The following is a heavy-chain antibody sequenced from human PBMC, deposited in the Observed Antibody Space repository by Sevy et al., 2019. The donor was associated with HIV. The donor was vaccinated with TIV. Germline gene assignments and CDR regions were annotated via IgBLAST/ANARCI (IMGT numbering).Heavy chain of an antibody. Sequence: SETLSLTCSVSGGSISSGDYYWTWMRQSPGKGLEWIGYIYYSGITYYNPSLKSRVIISIDTVKKQFSLKLSSVTAADTAVYYCARYCTRTSPHNWFDPWGQGTLVTVSS. CDR1: GGSISSGDYY. V-gene: IGHV4-30-4*01. CDR3: ARYCTRTSPHNWFDP. CDR2: IYYSGIT. J-gene: IGHJ5*02. D-gene: IGHD2-2*01.